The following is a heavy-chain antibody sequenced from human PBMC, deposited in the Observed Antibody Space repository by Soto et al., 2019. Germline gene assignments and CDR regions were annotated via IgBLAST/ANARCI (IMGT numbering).Heavy chain of an antibody. J-gene: IGHJ5*01. Sequence: QIHLQQSGPGLVKPSQTLSLTCAISGDSVSTNSATWDWIRQSPSLGLEWLGRTYYRSNWYTDYAVSVKGRITISPDTSNNQLSLQLNSVTPDDTAVYYCARLIGNSWLDSWGQGTLVTVSS. V-gene: IGHV6-1*01. D-gene: IGHD2-8*01. CDR2: TYYRSNWYT. CDR3: ARLIGNSWLDS. CDR1: GDSVSTNSAT.